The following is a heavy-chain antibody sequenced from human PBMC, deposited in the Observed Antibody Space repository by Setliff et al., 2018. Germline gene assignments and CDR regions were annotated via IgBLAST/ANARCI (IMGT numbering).Heavy chain of an antibody. CDR2: IYHSGST. Sequence: SETLSLTCAVSGYSISSGYYWGWIRQPPGKGLEWIGSIYHSGSTYYNPSLKSRVTISVDTSKNQFSLKLNSVTAADTAVYYCARGYYFDYWGQGTVVTVSS. CDR1: GYSISSGYY. J-gene: IGHJ4*02. V-gene: IGHV4-38-2*01. CDR3: ARGYYFDY.